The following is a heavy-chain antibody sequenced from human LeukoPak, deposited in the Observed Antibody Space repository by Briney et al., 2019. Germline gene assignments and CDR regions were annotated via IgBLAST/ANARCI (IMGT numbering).Heavy chain of an antibody. CDR2: ISSSSYI. J-gene: IGHJ3*02. V-gene: IGHV3-21*01. Sequence: GGSLRLSCAASGFTFSSYSMKWVRQAPGKGLEWVSSISSSSYIYYADSVKGRFTISRDNAKNSLYLQMNSLRAEDTAVYYCARDFSSRGNRNDAFDIWGQGTMVTVSS. D-gene: IGHD5-18*01. CDR1: GFTFSSYS. CDR3: ARDFSSRGNRNDAFDI.